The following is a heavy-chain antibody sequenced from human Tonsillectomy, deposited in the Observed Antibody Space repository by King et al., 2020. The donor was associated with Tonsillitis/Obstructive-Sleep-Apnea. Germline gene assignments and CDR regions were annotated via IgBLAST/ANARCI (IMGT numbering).Heavy chain of an antibody. CDR2: FHPEDTET. V-gene: IGHV1-24*01. CDR3: ATCVKYYYDTSGYYYYLDY. J-gene: IGHJ4*02. Sequence: QLVQSGAEVKKPGASVKVSCKVPGYTVTDLAIHWVRQAPGKGLEWMGGFHPEDTETIYAQKFLGRVTLTEDTSTDTAYMELSSLSSEDTAVYYCATCVKYYYDTSGYYYYLDYWGQGTLVSVSS. CDR1: GYTVTDLA. D-gene: IGHD3-22*01.